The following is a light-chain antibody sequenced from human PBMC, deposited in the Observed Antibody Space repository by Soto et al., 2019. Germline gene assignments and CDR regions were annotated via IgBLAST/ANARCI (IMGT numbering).Light chain of an antibody. V-gene: IGKV1-9*01. CDR1: QDIASY. CDR2: AAS. Sequence: IQLTQSPSSLSASIGDRVTITCRASQDIASYLAWYQQKPGNAPKLLIYAASTLHSGVPSSFRGSGSGTDFTLTISSLQPEDFVTYYCLQLNVNLLFGKATKLEIK. CDR3: LQLNVNLL. J-gene: IGKJ2*01.